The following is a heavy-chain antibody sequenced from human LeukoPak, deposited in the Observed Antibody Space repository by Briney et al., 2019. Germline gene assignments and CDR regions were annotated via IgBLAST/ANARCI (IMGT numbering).Heavy chain of an antibody. CDR1: GFTFSSYS. Sequence: GGSLRLSCAASGFTFSSYSMNWGRQAPGKGLEWVSSIRSRSRYIYYGSSVKGRFSISRDNAKNSLYLKMHSLRAEDTAVYYCAREGGYYDSSGSLDAFDIWGQGTMVTVSS. CDR2: IRSRSRYI. D-gene: IGHD3-22*01. V-gene: IGHV3-21*01. CDR3: AREGGYYDSSGSLDAFDI. J-gene: IGHJ3*02.